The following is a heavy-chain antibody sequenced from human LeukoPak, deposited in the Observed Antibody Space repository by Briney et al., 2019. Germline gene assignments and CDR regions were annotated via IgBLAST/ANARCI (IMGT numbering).Heavy chain of an antibody. CDR3: AKGLYSSGWYDMAYFDY. J-gene: IGHJ4*02. D-gene: IGHD6-19*01. CDR2: ISGSGGST. Sequence: PGGSLRLSCAASGFTFSSYAMSWVRQAPGKGLEWVSAISGSGGSTYYTDSVKGRFTISRDNSKNTLYLQMNSLRAEDTAVYYCAKGLYSSGWYDMAYFDYWGQGTLVTVSS. CDR1: GFTFSSYA. V-gene: IGHV3-23*01.